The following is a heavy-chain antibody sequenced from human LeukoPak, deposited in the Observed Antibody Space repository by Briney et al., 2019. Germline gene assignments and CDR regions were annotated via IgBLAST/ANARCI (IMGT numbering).Heavy chain of an antibody. V-gene: IGHV3-23*01. Sequence: PGGSLRLSCAASGFTFSSYAMSWVRQAPGKGLEWVSGISGSGGSTYYADSVKGRFTISRDNSKNTPYLQMNSLRAEDTAVYYCTKDHTLYCSSTSCYAPSFDYWGQGTLVTVSS. CDR1: GFTFSSYA. CDR2: ISGSGGST. J-gene: IGHJ4*02. D-gene: IGHD2-2*01. CDR3: TKDHTLYCSSTSCYAPSFDY.